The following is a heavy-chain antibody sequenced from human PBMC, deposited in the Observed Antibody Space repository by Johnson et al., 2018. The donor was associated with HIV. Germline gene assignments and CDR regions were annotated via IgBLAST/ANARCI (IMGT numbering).Heavy chain of an antibody. CDR3: AKDMGRYSSSSAAFDI. CDR1: GFTFRSYG. V-gene: IGHV3-33*06. CDR2: IWYDGLNK. D-gene: IGHD6-6*01. J-gene: IGHJ3*02. Sequence: QMQLVESGGGVVQPGRSLRLSCAASGFTFRSYGMHWVRQAPGKGLEWVAVIWYDGLNKYYADSVKGRFTISRDNSKNTLYLQMNSLRAEDTALYYCAKDMGRYSSSSAAFDIWGQGTMVIVSS.